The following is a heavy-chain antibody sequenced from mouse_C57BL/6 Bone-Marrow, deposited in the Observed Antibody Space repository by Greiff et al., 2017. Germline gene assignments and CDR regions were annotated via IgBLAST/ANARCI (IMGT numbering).Heavy chain of an antibody. Sequence: VQLQQSGAELARPGASVKLSCKASGYTFTSYGISWVKQRTGQGLEWIGEIYPRSGNTYYNEKFKGKATLPADKSSSTAYMGLRSLTSEDSAVYFCASPHYAYYFDYWGQGTTLTVAS. V-gene: IGHV1-81*01. J-gene: IGHJ2*01. CDR1: GYTFTSYG. D-gene: IGHD1-1*02. CDR2: IYPRSGNT. CDR3: ASPHYAYYFDY.